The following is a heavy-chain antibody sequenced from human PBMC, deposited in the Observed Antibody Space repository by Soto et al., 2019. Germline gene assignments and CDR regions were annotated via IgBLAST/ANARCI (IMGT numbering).Heavy chain of an antibody. CDR2: ISWNSGSI. CDR3: AKDIGIAAGDSFDY. V-gene: IGHV3-9*01. D-gene: IGHD6-13*01. J-gene: IGHJ4*02. CDR1: GFTFDDYA. Sequence: GGSLRLSCAASGFTFDDYAMHWVRQAPGKGLEWVSGISWNSGSIGYADSVKGRFTISRDNAKNSLYLQMNSLRAEDTALYYCAKDIGIAAGDSFDYWGQGTLVTVSS.